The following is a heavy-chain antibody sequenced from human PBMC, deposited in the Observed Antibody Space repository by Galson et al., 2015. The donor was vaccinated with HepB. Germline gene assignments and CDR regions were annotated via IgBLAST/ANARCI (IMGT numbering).Heavy chain of an antibody. D-gene: IGHD6-19*01. CDR2: IRNKINTFTT. Sequence: SLRLSCAASGFNFSDYFMDWVRQAPGKGLEWVGRIRNKINTFTTQYAASVEGRFTVSRDDSGNSLYLHMNSLKSDDTAMYYCVRGRAGFDYWGQGTPVTVSS. CDR3: VRGRAGFDY. V-gene: IGHV3-72*01. CDR1: GFNFSDYF. J-gene: IGHJ4*02.